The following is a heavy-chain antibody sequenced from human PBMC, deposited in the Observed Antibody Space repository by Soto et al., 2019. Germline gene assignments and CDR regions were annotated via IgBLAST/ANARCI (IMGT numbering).Heavy chain of an antibody. J-gene: IGHJ5*02. D-gene: IGHD2-15*01. Sequence: SETLSLTCTVSGGSIGGSIYYWGWIRQPPGKGLEWIASIYYSGTTYYNPSLKNRVAMSVDTSKNQFSLNLTSVTAADTAMYYCAPSRLLLNWFDPWGQGTLVTVSS. CDR2: IYYSGTT. CDR3: APSRLLLNWFDP. V-gene: IGHV4-39*01. CDR1: GGSIGGSIYY.